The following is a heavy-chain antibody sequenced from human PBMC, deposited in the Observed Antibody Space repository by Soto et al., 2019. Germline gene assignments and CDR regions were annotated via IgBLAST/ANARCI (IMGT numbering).Heavy chain of an antibody. Sequence: QVQLVQSGAEVKKPGASVKVSCKASGYTFTTYYMHWVRQAPGQGLEWMGIINPSGGSTSYAQKFQGRVTMTRDTSTSTVYMELSSLRSEDTAVYYCARSWQIITIDYWGQGTLVTVSS. CDR1: GYTFTTYY. V-gene: IGHV1-46*01. CDR3: ARSWQIITIDY. D-gene: IGHD3-22*01. CDR2: INPSGGST. J-gene: IGHJ4*02.